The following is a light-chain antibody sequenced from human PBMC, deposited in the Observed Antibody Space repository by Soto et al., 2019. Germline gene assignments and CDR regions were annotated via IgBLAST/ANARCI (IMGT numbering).Light chain of an antibody. CDR3: QTWGIGVRV. V-gene: IGLV4-69*01. J-gene: IGLJ3*02. CDR2: LNGDGSH. CDR1: SGHSNYA. Sequence: QPVLTQPPSASASLGGSVNLTCTLSSGHSNYAIAWHQQQAQKGPRYLMKLNGDGSHTKGDGIPDRFSGSSSGAERYLLISSLQSEDEAQYYCQTWGIGVRVFGGGTQLTVL.